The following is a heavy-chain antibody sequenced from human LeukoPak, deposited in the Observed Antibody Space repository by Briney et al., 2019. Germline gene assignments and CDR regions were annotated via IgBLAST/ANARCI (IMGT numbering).Heavy chain of an antibody. J-gene: IGHJ5*02. Sequence: GXLRLSCAASGFTFSTSTMNWVRQAPGKGLEWASSISSSNDYIYYAESVKGRFTISRDNAKNSLYLQMNSLRAEDTAVYYCVRIPNSAGFPNWFDPWGQGTLVTVSS. CDR1: GFTFSTST. CDR3: VRIPNSAGFPNWFDP. CDR2: ISSSNDYI. V-gene: IGHV3-21*01. D-gene: IGHD6-19*01.